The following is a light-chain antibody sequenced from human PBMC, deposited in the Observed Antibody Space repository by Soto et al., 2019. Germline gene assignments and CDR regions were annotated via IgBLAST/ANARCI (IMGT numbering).Light chain of an antibody. CDR1: SSNIGSNT. J-gene: IGLJ1*01. CDR2: SNN. CDR3: EAWDNSLNGPV. V-gene: IGLV1-44*01. Sequence: QSVLTQPPSASGTPGQRVTIYCSGSSSNIGSNTVNWYQQLPGTAPKLLIYSNNQRPSGVPDRFSGSKSGTSASLAISGLQSEDEADYYCEAWDNSLNGPVFGTGTKVTVL.